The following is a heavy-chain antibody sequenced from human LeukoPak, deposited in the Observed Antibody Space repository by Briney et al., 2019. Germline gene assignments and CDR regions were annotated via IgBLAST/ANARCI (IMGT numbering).Heavy chain of an antibody. V-gene: IGHV4-61*01. CDR2: IYYSGST. J-gene: IGHJ3*02. CDR3: ARDHLYCSGGSCYSGAFDI. Sequence: SETLSLTCTVSGGSISSSSYYWSWIRQPPGKGLEWIGYIYYSGSTNYNPSPKSRVTISVDTSKNQFSLKLSSVTAADTAVYYCARDHLYCSGGSCYSGAFDIWGQGTMVTVSS. D-gene: IGHD2-15*01. CDR1: GGSISSSSYY.